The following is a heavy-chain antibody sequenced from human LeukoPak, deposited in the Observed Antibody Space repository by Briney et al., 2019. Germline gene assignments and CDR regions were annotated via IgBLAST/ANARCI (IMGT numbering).Heavy chain of an antibody. CDR3: ARDHVRGSYSY. CDR1: GFTFSDYW. CDR2: ISAGSSTI. Sequence: GGSLRLSCAASGFTFSDYWMHWVRQAPGKGLEWVSYISAGSSTIYYADSVKGRFTISRDNAKNSLYLQMNSLRAEDTAVYYCARDHVRGSYSYWGQGTLVTVSS. J-gene: IGHJ4*02. D-gene: IGHD1-26*01. V-gene: IGHV3-48*01.